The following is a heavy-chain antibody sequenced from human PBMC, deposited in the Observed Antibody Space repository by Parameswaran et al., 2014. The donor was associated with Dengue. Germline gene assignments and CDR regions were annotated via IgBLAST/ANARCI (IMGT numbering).Heavy chain of an antibody. Sequence: GSLRLSCAASGFTFSSYAMHWVRQAPGKGLEWVTRISNDGSDKWYADSVKGRFTISRDNSKDTLSLQMNALRAEDTAVYYCARDVYYGGDSYQHWGQGTLVTVSS. J-gene: IGHJ1*01. V-gene: IGHV3-30*14. D-gene: IGHD2-21*01. CDR1: GFTFSSYA. CDR3: ARDVYYGGDSYQH. CDR2: ISNDGSDK.